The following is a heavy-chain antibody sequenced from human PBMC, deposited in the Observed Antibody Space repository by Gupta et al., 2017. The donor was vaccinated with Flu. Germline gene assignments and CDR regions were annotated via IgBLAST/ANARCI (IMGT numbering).Heavy chain of an antibody. V-gene: IGHV3-30*18. CDR2: ISYDGSNK. J-gene: IGHJ3*02. Sequence: QVQLVESGGGVVQPGRSLRLSCAASGFTFSSYGLHWVRQAPGKGLEWVAVISYDGSNKYYADSVKGRFTISRDNSKNTLYLQMNSLRAEDTAVYYCAKAWGGFSGSSWPDAFDIWGQGTMVTVSS. CDR3: AKAWGGFSGSSWPDAFDI. CDR1: GFTFSSYG. D-gene: IGHD6-13*01.